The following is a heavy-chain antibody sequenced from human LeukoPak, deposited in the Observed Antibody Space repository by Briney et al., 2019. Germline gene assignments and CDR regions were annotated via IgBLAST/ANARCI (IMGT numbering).Heavy chain of an antibody. J-gene: IGHJ3*02. CDR2: ISSSSSTI. Sequence: GGSLRLSCAASGFTFSSYSMNWVRQAPGKGLEWVSYISSSSSTIYYADSVKGRFTISRDNAKNSLYLQMNSLRAEDTAVYYCAKDGQGYYDSSGYPRSRDDAFDIWGQGTMVTVSS. CDR1: GFTFSSYS. V-gene: IGHV3-48*01. D-gene: IGHD3-22*01. CDR3: AKDGQGYYDSSGYPRSRDDAFDI.